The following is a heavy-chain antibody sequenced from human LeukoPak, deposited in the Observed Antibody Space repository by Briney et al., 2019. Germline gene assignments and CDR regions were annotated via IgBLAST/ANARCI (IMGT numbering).Heavy chain of an antibody. D-gene: IGHD6-19*01. CDR1: VGSFSGYY. Sequence: PSETLSLTCAVYVGSFSGYYWSWIRQPPGKGLEWIGYIYSSENTKYNSSLESRVTMSVDTSKNQFFLKLSSVTAADTAVYYCARFHSGPSGWYVLWYFDLWGRGTLVTVSS. CDR3: ARFHSGPSGWYVLWYFDL. J-gene: IGHJ2*01. V-gene: IGHV4-4*09. CDR2: IYSSENT.